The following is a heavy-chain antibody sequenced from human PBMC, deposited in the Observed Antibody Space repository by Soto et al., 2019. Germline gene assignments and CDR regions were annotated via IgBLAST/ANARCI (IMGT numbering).Heavy chain of an antibody. CDR3: AKSPRGEMATD. J-gene: IGHJ4*02. D-gene: IGHD5-12*01. V-gene: IGHV1-18*01. CDR1: GYTFINYH. Sequence: QVQLVQSGGEVKKPGASVTVSCKASGYTFINYHITWMRQAPGQGLEWMAWINTYNGMTDYAQRFQGRVTMTRDISTSTAYMELRTLGSDDTAVYFCAKSPRGEMATDWGQGTLVTVSS. CDR2: INTYNGMT.